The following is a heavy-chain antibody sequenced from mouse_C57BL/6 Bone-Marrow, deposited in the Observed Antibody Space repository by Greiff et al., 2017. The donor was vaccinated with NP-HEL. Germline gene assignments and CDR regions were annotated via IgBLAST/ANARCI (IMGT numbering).Heavy chain of an antibody. Sequence: QVQLQQPGAELVKPGASVKLSCKASGYAFSSYWMNWVKQRPGQGLEWICKIYPGDGDTNYNGNFKGKATLTADKSSSTAYMQLSSLTSEDSAVYFCARKGYYPHAMDYWGQGTSVTVSS. CDR2: IYPGDGDT. D-gene: IGHD1-1*01. CDR3: ARKGYYPHAMDY. J-gene: IGHJ4*01. V-gene: IGHV1-80*01. CDR1: GYAFSSYW.